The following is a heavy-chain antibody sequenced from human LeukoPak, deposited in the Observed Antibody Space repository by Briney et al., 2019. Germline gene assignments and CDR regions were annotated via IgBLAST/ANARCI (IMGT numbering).Heavy chain of an antibody. CDR1: GFTFSTYA. D-gene: IGHD3-3*01. J-gene: IGHJ4*02. CDR2: FSGSGGST. V-gene: IGHV3-23*01. Sequence: HPGGSLRLSCAASGFTFSTYAMSWVRQAPGKGLEWVSAFSGSGGSTYYADSVKGRFTISRDNSKNTLYLQMNSLRAEDTALYYCAKDAKRNYDFWDRFDYWGQGTLVTVSS. CDR3: AKDAKRNYDFWDRFDY.